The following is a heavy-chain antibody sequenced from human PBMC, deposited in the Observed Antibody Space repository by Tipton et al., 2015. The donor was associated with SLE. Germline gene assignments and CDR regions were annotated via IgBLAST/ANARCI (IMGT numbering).Heavy chain of an antibody. D-gene: IGHD2-8*01. CDR2: VFRGGST. CDR3: ARGGASVLIRNCYFDY. Sequence: TLSLTCSVYGDSLSGQYWSWIRQPPGKGLEWIGEVFRGGSTNYSPSLESRVTITVHMSKNQFSLRLISVTAADTAVYYCARGGASVLIRNCYFDYWGQGSLVTVSS. V-gene: IGHV4-34*01. CDR1: GDSLSGQY. J-gene: IGHJ4*01.